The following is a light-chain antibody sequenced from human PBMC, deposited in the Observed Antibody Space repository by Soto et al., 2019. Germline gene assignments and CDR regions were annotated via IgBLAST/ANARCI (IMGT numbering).Light chain of an antibody. J-gene: IGKJ5*01. CDR1: QSVINSY. V-gene: IGKV3-20*01. Sequence: EVVLTQSPGTLSLSSGERATLSCRASQSVINSYLAWYQQKPGQAPRLLIYVASTRATGIPARFSGSGSGTDFTLTISSLEAEDFAVYYCQQYNKWPPITFGQGTRLEIK. CDR3: QQYNKWPPIT. CDR2: VAS.